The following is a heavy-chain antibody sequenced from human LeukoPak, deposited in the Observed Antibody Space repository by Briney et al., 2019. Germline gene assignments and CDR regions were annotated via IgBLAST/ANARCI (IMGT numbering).Heavy chain of an antibody. J-gene: IGHJ4*02. CDR1: GGSMSNYY. D-gene: IGHD5-12*01. CDR2: IYYSGNT. V-gene: IGHV4-59*01. Sequence: SETLSLTCSVSGGSMSNYYWSWIRQPPGKGPEWIGYIYYSGNTHYNPSLKSRVTISVDTSKNQFSLNLRSVTAADTAMYYCARVSGYDWESFHDYWGQGILVTVSS. CDR3: ARVSGYDWESFHDY.